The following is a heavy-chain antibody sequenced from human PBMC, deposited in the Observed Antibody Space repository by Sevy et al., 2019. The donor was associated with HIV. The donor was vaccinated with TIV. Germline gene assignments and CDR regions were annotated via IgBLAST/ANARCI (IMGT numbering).Heavy chain of an antibody. CDR3: ARHYLHDRAAGWYFDL. CDR1: GFTFINYA. CDR2: VSGGGGGT. J-gene: IGHJ2*01. V-gene: IGHV3-23*01. D-gene: IGHD6-13*01. Sequence: GGSLRLSCAASGFTFINYAMSWVRQAPGKGLEGKGLEWVSTVSGGGGGTYYADSGRARFTISRDRSKNTLYLQVNSLGVKDTALYYCARHYLHDRAAGWYFDLWGRGTLVTVSS.